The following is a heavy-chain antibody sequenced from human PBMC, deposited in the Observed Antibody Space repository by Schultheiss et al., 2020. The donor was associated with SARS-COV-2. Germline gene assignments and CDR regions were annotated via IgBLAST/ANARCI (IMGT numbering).Heavy chain of an antibody. Sequence: SQTLSLTCGVSGGSFSRHSWTWIRQHPGKGLEWIGYIYYSGSTNYNPSLKSRVTLSIDRSKNQFSLKLSSVTAADTAVYYCARDRPNSWFDPWGQGTLVTVSS. CDR1: GGSFSRHS. V-gene: IGHV4-59*11. CDR2: IYYSGST. J-gene: IGHJ5*02. D-gene: IGHD1/OR15-1a*01. CDR3: ARDRPNSWFDP.